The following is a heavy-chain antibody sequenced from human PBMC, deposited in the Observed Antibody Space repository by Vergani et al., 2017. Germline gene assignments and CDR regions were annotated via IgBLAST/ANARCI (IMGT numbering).Heavy chain of an antibody. CDR1: GGSISAGYYF. D-gene: IGHD4-23*01. J-gene: IGHJ3*01. CDR3: ARRSGVYYGGGKVHPLRTAFDV. V-gene: IGHV4-61*02. Sequence: QVQLQASGPGRVKPSQTLSLTCTMSGGSISAGYYFWSWIRQPAGKGLEWLGHISASGNASHSPSLKTRVSMSVDTSKNQFSLIVTSVTAADTAIYFCARRSGVYYGGGKVHPLRTAFDVWGHGTVVTVSS. CDR2: ISASGNA.